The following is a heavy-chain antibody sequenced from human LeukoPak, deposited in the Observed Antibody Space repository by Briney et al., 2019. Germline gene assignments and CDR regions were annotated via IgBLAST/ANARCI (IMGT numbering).Heavy chain of an antibody. V-gene: IGHV3-7*01. D-gene: IGHD3-3*01. CDR2: IKQDGSEK. CDR1: GFTFSSYW. J-gene: IGHJ4*02. CDR3: ARDNYDFWSGYYFDY. Sequence: GGSLRLSCAASGFTFSSYWMSWVRQAPGKGLEGVANIKQDGSEKDYVDSVKGRFTISRDNAKNSLYLQMNSLRAEDTAVYYCARDNYDFWSGYYFDYWGQGTLVTVSS.